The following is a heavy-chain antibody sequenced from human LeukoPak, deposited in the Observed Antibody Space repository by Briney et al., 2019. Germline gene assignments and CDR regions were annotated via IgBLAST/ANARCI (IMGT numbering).Heavy chain of an antibody. D-gene: IGHD3-22*01. CDR2: IWYDGSNK. CDR1: GFTFSSYG. CDR3: AREDYYDSSGLD. V-gene: IGHV3-33*01. Sequence: GRSLRLSCAASGFTFSSYGMHWVRQAPGKGLEWVAVIWYDGSNKYYADSVKGRFTISRDNSKNTLYLQMNSLRAEDTAVYYCAREDYYDSSGLDWGQGTQVTVSS. J-gene: IGHJ4*02.